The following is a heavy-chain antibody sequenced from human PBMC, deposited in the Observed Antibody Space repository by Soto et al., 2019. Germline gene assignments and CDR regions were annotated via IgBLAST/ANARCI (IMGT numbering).Heavy chain of an antibody. J-gene: IGHJ5*02. CDR2: IDTSGST. V-gene: IGHV4-4*08. Sequence: SVSLYLKFPVDVCSIPLSPSSWPRQPPGKGLEWIGYIDTSGSTNYNPSLKSRVTISVDRSKNQFSLNLRSVTAADTAVYYCARYGSSRDAWFDPWGQGTLVTVS. D-gene: IGHD6-19*01. CDR3: ARYGSSRDAWFDP. CDR1: VCSIPLSP.